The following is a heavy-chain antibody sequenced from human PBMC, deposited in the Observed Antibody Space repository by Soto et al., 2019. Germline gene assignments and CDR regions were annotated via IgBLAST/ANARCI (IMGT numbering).Heavy chain of an antibody. Sequence: SETLSLTCSVSGGSISSGDYYWSWIRQSPGKGLEWVGYIYYSGSTYYNPSLKSRVTMSVDTSKNQFSLKLSSVTAADTAMYYCASVRMLGGFFGMDVWGQGTTVTVS. J-gene: IGHJ6*02. CDR3: ASVRMLGGFFGMDV. V-gene: IGHV4-30-4*01. D-gene: IGHD2-15*01. CDR2: IYYSGST. CDR1: GGSISSGDYY.